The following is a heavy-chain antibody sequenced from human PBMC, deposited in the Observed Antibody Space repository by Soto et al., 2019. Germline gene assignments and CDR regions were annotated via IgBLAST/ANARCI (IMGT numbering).Heavy chain of an antibody. J-gene: IGHJ4*02. CDR2: INPSGGST. CDR1: GYTFTSYY. CDR3: ARSYFDSSGYYYFDY. V-gene: IGHV1-46*01. D-gene: IGHD3-22*01. Sequence: ASVKVSCKASGYTFTSYYMHWVRQAPGQGLEWMGIINPSGGSTSYTQKFQGRVTVTRDTSTSTVYMELSSLRSEDTAVYYCARSYFDSSGYYYFDYWGQGTLVTVSS.